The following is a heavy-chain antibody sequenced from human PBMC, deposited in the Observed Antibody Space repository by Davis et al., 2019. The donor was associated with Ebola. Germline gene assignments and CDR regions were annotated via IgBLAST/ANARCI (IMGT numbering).Heavy chain of an antibody. CDR3: ARGAGAAVAQLL. Sequence: MPSEPLSLTCTVSGGSIRNYYWSWIRQPPGKGLEWIGYIYYSGSTTYNPSLKSRVTISVDTSQNQFSLKLTSVTAADTAVYYCARGAGAAVAQLLWGQGTMVTVSS. V-gene: IGHV4-59*01. D-gene: IGHD6-19*01. J-gene: IGHJ3*01. CDR1: GGSIRNYY. CDR2: IYYSGST.